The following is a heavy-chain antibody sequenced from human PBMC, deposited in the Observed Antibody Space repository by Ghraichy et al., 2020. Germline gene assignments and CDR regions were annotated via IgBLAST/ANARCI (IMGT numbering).Heavy chain of an antibody. J-gene: IGHJ5*02. Sequence: GGSLRLSCAASGFTFSSYGMHWVRQAPGKGLEWVAFIRYDGSNKYYADSVKGRFTISRDNSKNTLYLQMNSLRAEDTAVYYCAKDDRTTVTRVYNWFDPWGQGTLVTVSS. V-gene: IGHV3-30*02. CDR2: IRYDGSNK. D-gene: IGHD4-11*01. CDR1: GFTFSSYG. CDR3: AKDDRTTVTRVYNWFDP.